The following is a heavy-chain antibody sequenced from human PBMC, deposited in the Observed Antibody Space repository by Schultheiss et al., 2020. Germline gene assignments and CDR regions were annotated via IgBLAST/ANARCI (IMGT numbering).Heavy chain of an antibody. Sequence: GESLKISCAASGFTFRNYGMHWVRQAPGKGLEWVAVISYDGNKESYGDSVKGRFTISRDNSKNTLDLQMNSLRAEDTAVYYCAKGSYSSTWSDGFDVWGQGTMVTVSS. J-gene: IGHJ3*01. V-gene: IGHV3-30*18. D-gene: IGHD6-13*01. CDR1: GFTFRNYG. CDR3: AKGSYSSTWSDGFDV. CDR2: ISYDGNKE.